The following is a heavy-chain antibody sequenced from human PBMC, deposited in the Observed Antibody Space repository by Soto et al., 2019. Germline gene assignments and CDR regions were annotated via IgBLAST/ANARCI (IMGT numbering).Heavy chain of an antibody. CDR3: ASGIQLWLRRINNGYSG. D-gene: IGHD5-18*01. J-gene: IGHJ4*02. V-gene: IGHV1-69*12. CDR2: IIPMFGTA. Sequence: QVQLVQSGAAVKKPESSVKVSCKAPGGTFSTYAISWVRQAPGQGLEWMGGIIPMFGTANYAQRLQDRVTITADESTNTDYMELSSLRSEDTAVYFCASGIQLWLRRINNGYSGWGQGTLVTVSS. CDR1: GGTFSTYA.